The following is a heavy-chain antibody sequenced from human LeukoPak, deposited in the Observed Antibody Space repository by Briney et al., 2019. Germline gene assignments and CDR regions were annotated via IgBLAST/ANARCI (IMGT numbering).Heavy chain of an antibody. CDR3: ARGVYFDY. CDR2: IYYSGST. J-gene: IGHJ4*02. V-gene: IGHV4-39*07. Sequence: SETLSLTCTVSGGSISSSSYYWGWIRQPPGKGLEWIGSIYYSGSTYYNPSLKSRVTISVDTSKDQFSLKLSSVTAADTAVYYCARGVYFDYWGQGTLVTVSS. CDR1: GGSISSSSYY.